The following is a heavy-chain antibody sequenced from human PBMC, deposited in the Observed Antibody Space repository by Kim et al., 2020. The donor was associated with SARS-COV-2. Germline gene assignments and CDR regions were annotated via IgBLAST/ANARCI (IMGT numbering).Heavy chain of an antibody. CDR3: ARFNWVVGTTRHLDN. Sequence: GGSLRLSCAASGFTFSDYYMSWIRQAPGKGLEWVSYISSSSSDTNYADSVKGRFTISRDNTKNSLSLQMNSLRAEDTAVYYCARFNWVVGTTRHLDNWGQGALVTVSS. V-gene: IGHV3-11*06. CDR2: ISSSSSDT. D-gene: IGHD1-26*01. J-gene: IGHJ4*02. CDR1: GFTFSDYY.